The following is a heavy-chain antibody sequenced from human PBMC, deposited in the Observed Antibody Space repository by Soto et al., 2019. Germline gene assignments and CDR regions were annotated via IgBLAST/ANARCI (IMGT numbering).Heavy chain of an antibody. CDR1: GYIMTTYG. CDR2: ISAYNDHT. J-gene: IGHJ4*02. V-gene: IGHV1-18*01. CDR3: ARGTYFDY. D-gene: IGHD1-1*01. Sequence: QVQLVQSGTEVKKPGASVKVYCKASGYIMTTYGVSWVRQAPGQGLEWVGWISAYNDHTNYAQKFQGRVTMTTDTSTSTAYMELRSLRSDDTAVYYCARGTYFDYWGQGTLVTVSS.